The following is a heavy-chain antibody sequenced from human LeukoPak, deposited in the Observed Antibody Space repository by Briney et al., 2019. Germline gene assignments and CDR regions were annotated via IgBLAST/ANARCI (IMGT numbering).Heavy chain of an antibody. Sequence: PGGSLRLSCAASGFTFSSYAMHWVRQAPGKGLEWVAVISYDGSNKYYADSVKDRFTISRDNSKNTLYLQMNNLRPEDTAVYYCPKVFFPGCSGGTCYFFDHWGQGTLVTVSS. CDR3: PKVFFPGCSGGTCYFFDH. CDR2: ISYDGSNK. V-gene: IGHV3-30-3*01. CDR1: GFTFSSYA. D-gene: IGHD2-15*01. J-gene: IGHJ4*02.